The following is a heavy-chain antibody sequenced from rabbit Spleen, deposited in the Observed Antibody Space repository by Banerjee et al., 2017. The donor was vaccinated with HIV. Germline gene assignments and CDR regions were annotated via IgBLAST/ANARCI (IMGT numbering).Heavy chain of an antibody. CDR1: GFDFSNYG. CDR2: IEPIFGNT. V-gene: IGHV1S47*01. Sequence: QEQLVESGGGLVQPGGSLKLSCKASGFDFSNYGVSWVRQAPGKGLEWIGYIEPIFGNTYYANWVNGRFTISSHNAQNTLYLQLSSLTAADTATYFCVRVNSYDDYGDYVRGSIFNLWGQGTLVTVS. J-gene: IGHJ4*01. D-gene: IGHD2-1*01. CDR3: VRVNSYDDYGDYVRGSIFNL.